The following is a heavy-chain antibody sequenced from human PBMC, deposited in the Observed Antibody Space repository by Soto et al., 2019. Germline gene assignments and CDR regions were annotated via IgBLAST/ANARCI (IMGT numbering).Heavy chain of an antibody. V-gene: IGHV4-61*01. D-gene: IGHD3-10*01. J-gene: IGHJ4*02. CDR2: IYYSGST. Sequence: GTLSLTCTVSGGSVSSGSYYWSWIRQPPGKGLEWIGYIYYSGSTNYNPSLKSRVTISVDTSKNQFSLKLSSVTAADTAVYYCARAIESMVFDYWGQGTLVIVSS. CDR3: ARAIESMVFDY. CDR1: GGSVSSGSYY.